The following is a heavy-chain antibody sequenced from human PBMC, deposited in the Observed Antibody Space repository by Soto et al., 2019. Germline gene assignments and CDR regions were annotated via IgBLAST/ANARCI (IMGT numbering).Heavy chain of an antibody. V-gene: IGHV1-2*04. D-gene: IGHD7-27*01. CDR3: ARETGGATATLDYYYFYMDV. Sequence: QVQLVQSGAEVRKPGASVTVSCRSSGDSFNDYYIHWVRQAPGQGFEWMGWINPNGGGTKYAQKFQGWVSMTRATSISTVYMQLSRLRSDDTAVYYCARETGGATATLDYYYFYMDVWGTGTTVTVSS. CDR2: INPNGGGT. J-gene: IGHJ6*03. CDR1: GDSFNDYY.